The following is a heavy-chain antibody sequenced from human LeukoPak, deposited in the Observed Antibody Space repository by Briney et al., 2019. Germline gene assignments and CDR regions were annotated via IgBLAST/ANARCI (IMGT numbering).Heavy chain of an antibody. Sequence: PSETLSLTCTVSGGSISSSSYYWGWIRQPPGKGLEWIGSIYYSGSTYYNPSLKSRVTISVDTSKNQFSLKLSSVTAADTAVYYCAREGSYGIYYMDVWGKGTTVTISS. J-gene: IGHJ6*03. V-gene: IGHV4-39*07. CDR3: AREGSYGIYYMDV. CDR1: GGSISSSSYY. CDR2: IYYSGST. D-gene: IGHD3-10*01.